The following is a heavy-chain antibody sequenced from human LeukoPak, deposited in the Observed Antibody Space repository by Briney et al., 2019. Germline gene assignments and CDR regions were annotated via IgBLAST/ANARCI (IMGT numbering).Heavy chain of an antibody. Sequence: SETLSLTCTVSVGSISSGRNYWSWIRQPPGKGLEWIGYIYDSGSINYSPSLKSRVTISVDTSKNQFSLKLSSVTAADTAVYYCARDRVGQQLVGRNYYYYYMDVWGKGTTVTISS. CDR2: IYDSGSI. D-gene: IGHD6-13*01. CDR3: ARDRVGQQLVGRNYYYYYMDV. J-gene: IGHJ6*03. CDR1: VGSISSGRNY. V-gene: IGHV4-61*01.